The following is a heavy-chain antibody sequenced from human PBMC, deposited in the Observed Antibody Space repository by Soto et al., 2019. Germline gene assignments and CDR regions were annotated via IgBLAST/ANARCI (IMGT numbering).Heavy chain of an antibody. CDR2: IAYNGGT. CDR3: TRGGHFYEYMI. CDR1: DGSVSSYGYY. D-gene: IGHD3-3*02. J-gene: IGHJ4*02. V-gene: IGHV4-61*08. Sequence: QVQLQESGPGLVKPSETLSLTCTVSDGSVSSYGYYWTWVRQAPGKGLAWIGYIAYNGGTSYNPSLRRRVTISVDTSKSQFSLDLSFATAADTALYYCTRGGHFYEYMIWGQGTLVTVSS.